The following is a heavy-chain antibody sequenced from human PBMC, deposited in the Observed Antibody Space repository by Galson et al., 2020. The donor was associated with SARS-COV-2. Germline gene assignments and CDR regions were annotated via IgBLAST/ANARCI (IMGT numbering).Heavy chain of an antibody. V-gene: IGHV3-30*18. J-gene: IGHJ3*02. D-gene: IGHD3-10*01. Sequence: GGSLRLSCAASGFTFSSYGINWVRQAPGKGLEWVALISYDGSNKYYVDFVKGRFTISRDNSKNTLYLQMNSLRAEDTAVYYCAKAGSGSYFSAVDIWGQGTMVTVSS. CDR3: AKAGSGSYFSAVDI. CDR1: GFTFSSYG. CDR2: ISYDGSNK.